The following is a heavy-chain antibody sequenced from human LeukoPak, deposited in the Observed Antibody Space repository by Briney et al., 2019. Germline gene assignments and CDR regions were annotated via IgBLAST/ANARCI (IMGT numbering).Heavy chain of an antibody. Sequence: ASVKVSCKASGYTFTGYYMHWVRQAPGQGLEWMGWINPNSGGTNYAQKFQGRVTMTRDTSISTAYMELSRLRSDDTAVYYCARDPTKMYSSLLPRWFDPWGQGTLDTVSS. CDR3: ARDPTKMYSSLLPRWFDP. J-gene: IGHJ5*02. D-gene: IGHD6-6*01. V-gene: IGHV1-2*02. CDR1: GYTFTGYY. CDR2: INPNSGGT.